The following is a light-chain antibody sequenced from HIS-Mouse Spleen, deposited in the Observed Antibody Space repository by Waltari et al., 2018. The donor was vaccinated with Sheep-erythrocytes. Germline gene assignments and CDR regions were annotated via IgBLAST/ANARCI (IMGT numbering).Light chain of an antibody. CDR1: QSISSY. J-gene: IGKJ4*01. CDR3: QQSYSTPPLGT. CDR2: AAS. V-gene: IGKV1-39*01. Sequence: IQTTQSPSSLSGSVGNTVPITCRASQSISSYLNWYQQKPGKAPKLLIYAASSLQSGVPSRFSGSGSGTDFTLTISSLQPEDFATYYYQQSYSTPPLGTFGGGTKVEIK.